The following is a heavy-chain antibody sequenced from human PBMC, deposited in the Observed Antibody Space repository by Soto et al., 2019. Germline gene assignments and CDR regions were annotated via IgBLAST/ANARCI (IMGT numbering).Heavy chain of an antibody. D-gene: IGHD1-7*01. V-gene: IGHV3-23*01. J-gene: IGHJ6*03. Sequence: GGSLRLSCAASGFTFSSYAMSWVRQAPGKGLEWVSAISGSGGSTYYADSVKGRFTISRDNSKNTLYLQMNSLRAEDTAVYYCAKDLIGITGTTVPKSDYYMDVWGKGTTVTVSS. CDR1: GFTFSSYA. CDR3: AKDLIGITGTTVPKSDYYMDV. CDR2: ISGSGGST.